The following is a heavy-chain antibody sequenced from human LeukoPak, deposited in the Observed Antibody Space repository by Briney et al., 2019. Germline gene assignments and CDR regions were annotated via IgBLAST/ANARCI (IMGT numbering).Heavy chain of an antibody. CDR2: ISASSGTI. Sequence: GGSLRLSCSASGFAFSSYGMNWVRQAPGKGLEWVSYISASSGTIFYADSVKGRFTVSRDNAKNSLYLQMNSLRAEDTGVYYCARDLGYDFWSGYRYYYYGMDVWGQGTTVTVSS. J-gene: IGHJ6*02. D-gene: IGHD3-3*01. V-gene: IGHV3-48*01. CDR3: ARDLGYDFWSGYRYYYYGMDV. CDR1: GFAFSSYG.